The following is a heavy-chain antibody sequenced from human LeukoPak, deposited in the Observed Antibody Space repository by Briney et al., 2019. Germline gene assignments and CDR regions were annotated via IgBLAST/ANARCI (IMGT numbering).Heavy chain of an antibody. Sequence: GGSLRLSCAASGFTFSSYGMHWVRQAPGKELEWVAVISYDGSNKYYADSVKGRFTISRDNSKNTLYLQMNSLRAEDTAVYYCAKDARFDYWGQGTLVTVFS. CDR2: ISYDGSNK. V-gene: IGHV3-30*18. CDR1: GFTFSSYG. J-gene: IGHJ4*02. CDR3: AKDARFDY.